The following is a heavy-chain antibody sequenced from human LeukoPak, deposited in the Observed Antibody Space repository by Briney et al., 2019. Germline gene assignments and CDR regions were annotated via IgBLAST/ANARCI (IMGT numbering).Heavy chain of an antibody. CDR1: GFTFSSYG. Sequence: GGSLRLSCAASGFTFSSYGMSWVRQAPGKGLEWVSAISGSGGSTYCADSVKGRFTISRDNSKNTLYLQMNSLRAEDTAVYYCASPGILTGSYMDVWGKGTTVTISS. CDR3: ASPGILTGSYMDV. V-gene: IGHV3-23*01. D-gene: IGHD3-9*01. CDR2: ISGSGGST. J-gene: IGHJ6*03.